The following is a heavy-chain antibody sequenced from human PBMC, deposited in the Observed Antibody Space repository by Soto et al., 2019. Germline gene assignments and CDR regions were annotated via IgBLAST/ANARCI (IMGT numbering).Heavy chain of an antibody. CDR1: GFIFTNFW. Sequence: GGSLRLSCEASGFIFTNFWMHWVRQAPGKGLVWVSRIDTSGSSTSYADSVKGRFTISRDNAKNAVSLQMNSLRAEDTGVYYCAKDSWYFDLWSQGSLVTAPQ. CDR3: AKDSWYFDL. D-gene: IGHD6-13*01. J-gene: IGHJ4*02. CDR2: IDTSGSST. V-gene: IGHV3-74*01.